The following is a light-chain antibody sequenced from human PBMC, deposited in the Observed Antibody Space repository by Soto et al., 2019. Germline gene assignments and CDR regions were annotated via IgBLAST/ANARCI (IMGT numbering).Light chain of an antibody. CDR1: SSDVGVYKY. V-gene: IGLV2-14*01. J-gene: IGLJ2*01. CDR3: SSYTSSNTVI. CDR2: EVT. Sequence: QSALTQPASVSGSPGQSITISCNGTSSDVGVYKYVSWYQQHPGKAPKLLIYEVTTRPLGVSSRFSGSKSGNTASLIISGLQAEDEADYHCSSYTSSNTVIFGGGTQLTVL.